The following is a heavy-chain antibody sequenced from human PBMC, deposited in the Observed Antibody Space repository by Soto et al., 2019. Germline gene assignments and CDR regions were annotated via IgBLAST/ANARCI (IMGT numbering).Heavy chain of an antibody. D-gene: IGHD1-1*01. CDR3: ARGMGIATTGRYDY. Sequence: EVQLVESGGGSVQPGGSLRLSCAASGITISSNGMNWVRQAPGKGLEWVSYISSSSDTIYYADFVKGRFTISRDNAKNSLYLQMNSLRVEDTATYYCARGMGIATTGRYDYWGQGTLVTASS. J-gene: IGHJ4*02. CDR2: ISSSSDTI. CDR1: GITISSNG. V-gene: IGHV3-48*01.